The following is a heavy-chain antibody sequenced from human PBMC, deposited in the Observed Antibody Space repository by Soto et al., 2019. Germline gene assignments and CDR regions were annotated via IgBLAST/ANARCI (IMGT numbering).Heavy chain of an antibody. D-gene: IGHD6-13*01. Sequence: SETLSLTCTVSGGSISSYYWSWIRQPPGKGLEWIGYIYYSGSTNYNPSLKSRVTISVDTSKSQFSLKLSSVTAADTAVYYCARDQAAAGLFYYFDYWGQGTLVTVSS. CDR2: IYYSGST. J-gene: IGHJ4*02. CDR3: ARDQAAAGLFYYFDY. CDR1: GGSISSYY. V-gene: IGHV4-59*01.